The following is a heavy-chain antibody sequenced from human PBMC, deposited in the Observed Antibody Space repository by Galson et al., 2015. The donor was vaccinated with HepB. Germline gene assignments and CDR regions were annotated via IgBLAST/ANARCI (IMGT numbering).Heavy chain of an antibody. D-gene: IGHD3-3*01. Sequence: SVKVSCKASGYTFTGYYMHWVRQAPGQGLEWMAWINPNSGGTNDAQKFQGRVTMTRDTSISTAYMELSRLRSDDTPVYYCARAVPYDSWSGYPEGYFDYWGQGTLVTVSS. CDR2: INPNSGGT. CDR3: ARAVPYDSWSGYPEGYFDY. CDR1: GYTFTGYY. V-gene: IGHV1-2*02. J-gene: IGHJ4*02.